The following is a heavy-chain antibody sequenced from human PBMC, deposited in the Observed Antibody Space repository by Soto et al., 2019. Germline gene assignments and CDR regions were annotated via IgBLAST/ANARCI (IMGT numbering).Heavy chain of an antibody. CDR3: ARDREWLRSSRQAFDI. Sequence: SVKVSCKASGVTFSCYAISWVRQAPGQGLEWMGGIIPIFGTANYAQKFQGRVTITADESTSTAYMELRSLRSDDTAVYYCARDREWLRSSRQAFDIWGQGTMVTVSS. CDR1: GVTFSCYA. CDR2: IIPIFGTA. J-gene: IGHJ3*02. D-gene: IGHD5-12*01. V-gene: IGHV1-69*13.